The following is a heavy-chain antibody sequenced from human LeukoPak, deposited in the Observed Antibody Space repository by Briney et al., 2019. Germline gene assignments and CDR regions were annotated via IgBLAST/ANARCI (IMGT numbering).Heavy chain of an antibody. Sequence: PGGSLRLSCAASGFTFSRFAMNWVRQAPGKGLEWVSVISGSGGSTYYADSVKGRFTISRDNSKNTLYLQMNSLRAEDTAVYYCARGGSMVYWGQGTLVTVSS. D-gene: IGHD2-2*01. V-gene: IGHV3-23*01. CDR1: GFTFSRFA. J-gene: IGHJ4*02. CDR3: ARGGSMVY. CDR2: ISGSGGST.